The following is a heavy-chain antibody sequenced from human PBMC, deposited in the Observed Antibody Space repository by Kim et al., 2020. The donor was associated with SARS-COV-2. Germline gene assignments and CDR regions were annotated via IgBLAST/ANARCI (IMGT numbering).Heavy chain of an antibody. CDR2: IYYSGST. D-gene: IGHD2-8*01. CDR1: GGSISSSSYY. J-gene: IGHJ4*02. Sequence: SETLSLTCTVSGGSISSSSYYWGWIRQPPGKGLEWIGSIYYSGSTYYNPSLKSRVTISVDTSKNQFSLKLSSVTAADTAVYYCAGGYCTNGVCYIFQLDYWGQGTLVTVSS. CDR3: AGGYCTNGVCYIFQLDY. V-gene: IGHV4-39*01.